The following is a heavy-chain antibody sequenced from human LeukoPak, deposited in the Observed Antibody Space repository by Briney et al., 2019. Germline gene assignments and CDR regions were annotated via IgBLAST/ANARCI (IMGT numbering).Heavy chain of an antibody. J-gene: IGHJ5*02. CDR2: INTNTGNP. Sequence: GGSLRLSCAASGFTFSSYGMHWVRQAPGQGLEWIGWINTNTGNPTYAQGFTGRFVFSLDTSVSTAYLQITSLKAEDTAVYYCARESPFDPWGQGTLVTVSS. CDR3: ARESPFDP. CDR1: GFTFSSYG. V-gene: IGHV7-4-1*02.